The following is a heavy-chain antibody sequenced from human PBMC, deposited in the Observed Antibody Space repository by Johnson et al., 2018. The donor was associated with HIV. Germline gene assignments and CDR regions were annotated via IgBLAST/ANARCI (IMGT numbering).Heavy chain of an antibody. Sequence: VQLVESGGGLVQPGRSLRLSCTASGFTFGDYAMSWVRQAPGKGLEWVGFIRSKAYGGTTEYAASVKGRFTISRDDSKSIAYLQMTGLQTEDTAVYYCTRDGYSIILTNAFDIWGQGTMVTVSS. D-gene: IGHD4-11*01. CDR1: GFTFGDYA. CDR2: IRSKAYGGTT. J-gene: IGHJ3*02. CDR3: TRDGYSIILTNAFDI. V-gene: IGHV3-49*04.